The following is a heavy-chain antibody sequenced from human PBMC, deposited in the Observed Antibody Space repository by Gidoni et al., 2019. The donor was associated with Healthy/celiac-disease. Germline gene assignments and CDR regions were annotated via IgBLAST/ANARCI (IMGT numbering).Heavy chain of an antibody. Sequence: QVQLQESGPGLVKPSETLSLTCTVSGGSISSYYGSWIRQPAGKGLDWIGRIYTLGSTNYNPPLKSRVTMSVDTANNQFSLKLSSVTAADTAVYYCASFVDYDSSGYYDYWGQGTLVTVSS. CDR1: GGSISSYY. V-gene: IGHV4-4*07. J-gene: IGHJ4*02. CDR3: ASFVDYDSSGYYDY. D-gene: IGHD3-22*01. CDR2: IYTLGST.